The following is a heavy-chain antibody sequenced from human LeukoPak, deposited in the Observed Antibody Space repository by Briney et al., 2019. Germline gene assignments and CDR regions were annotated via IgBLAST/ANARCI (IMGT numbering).Heavy chain of an antibody. Sequence: SWGSLRLTCAASGITLTSNVMSWVRQVPGKGLEWVSSISTRSNYIYYRDSVKGRFTISRDNARNSLFLQMNSLRPEDTAMYYCARDYVAGLSGGGPFAYWGRDTRHTLSS. CDR1: GITLTSNV. D-gene: IGHD3-10*02. J-gene: IGHJ1*01. V-gene: IGHV3-21*01. CDR2: ISTRSNYI. CDR3: ARDYVAGLSGGGPFAY.